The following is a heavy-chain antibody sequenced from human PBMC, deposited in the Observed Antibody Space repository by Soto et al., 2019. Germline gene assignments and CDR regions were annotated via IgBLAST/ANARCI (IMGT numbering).Heavy chain of an antibody. Sequence: LVKVSCKASGYTFTSYGISWVRQAPGQGLEWVGWISAYNGNTNYAQKLQGRVTMTTDTSTSTAYMELRSLRSDDTAVYYCAREDIVVVPAALGGSYYYGMDVWGQGTTVTVSS. V-gene: IGHV1-18*04. J-gene: IGHJ6*02. D-gene: IGHD2-2*01. CDR1: GYTFTSYG. CDR3: AREDIVVVPAALGGSYYYGMDV. CDR2: ISAYNGNT.